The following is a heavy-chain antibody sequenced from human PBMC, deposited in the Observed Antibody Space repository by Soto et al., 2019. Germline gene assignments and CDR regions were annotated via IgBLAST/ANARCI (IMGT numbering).Heavy chain of an antibody. CDR2: ISYDGSNK. Sequence: GGSLRLSCAASGFTFSSYAMHWVRQAPGKGLEWVAVISYDGSNKYYADSVKGRFTISRDNSKNTLYLQMNSLRAEDTAVYYCARGHSSGWYTIPDYWGQGTLVTVSS. CDR1: GFTFSSYA. D-gene: IGHD6-19*01. CDR3: ARGHSSGWYTIPDY. V-gene: IGHV3-30-3*01. J-gene: IGHJ4*02.